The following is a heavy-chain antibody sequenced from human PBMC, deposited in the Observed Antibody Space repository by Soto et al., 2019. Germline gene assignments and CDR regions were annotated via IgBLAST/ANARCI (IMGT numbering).Heavy chain of an antibody. CDR3: ARVEGTSSLWFGE. Sequence: QVQLQESGPGLVKPSQTLSLTCTVSGGSFNSGGYYWSWIRQHPGKGLEWIGYIHYSGSTYYNPYPKSRVTISVDTSKNQLSLKLSSVAAADTAVYYCARVEGTSSLWFGEWGQGTLVTVSS. CDR2: IHYSGST. CDR1: GGSFNSGGYY. D-gene: IGHD3-10*01. J-gene: IGHJ4*02. V-gene: IGHV4-31*03.